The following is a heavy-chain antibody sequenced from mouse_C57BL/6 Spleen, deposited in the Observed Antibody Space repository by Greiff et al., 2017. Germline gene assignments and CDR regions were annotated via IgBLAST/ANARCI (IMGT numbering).Heavy chain of an antibody. J-gene: IGHJ2*01. D-gene: IGHD1-1*01. V-gene: IGHV7-1*01. CDR2: SRNKANDYTT. Sequence: EVMLVESGGGLVQSGRSLRLSCATSGFTFSDFYMEWVRQAPGKGLEWIAASRNKANDYTTEYSASVKGRFIVSRDTSQSILYLQMNALRAEDTAIYYCARDGGYGDFDYWGQGTTLTVSS. CDR1: GFTFSDFY. CDR3: ARDGGYGDFDY.